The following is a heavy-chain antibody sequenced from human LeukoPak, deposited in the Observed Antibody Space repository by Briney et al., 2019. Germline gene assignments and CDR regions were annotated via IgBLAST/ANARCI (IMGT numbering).Heavy chain of an antibody. CDR1: GFTFSDSG. J-gene: IGHJ4*02. Sequence: PGGSLRLSCAASGFTFSDSGMHWVRQAPGKGLEWVAVISYDGSNKYYADSVKGRFTISRDNSKNTLYLQMNSLRAEDTAVYYCAKGCSSTSCYRRDFRFDYWGQGTLVTVSS. CDR2: ISYDGSNK. V-gene: IGHV3-30*18. D-gene: IGHD2-2*01. CDR3: AKGCSSTSCYRRDFRFDY.